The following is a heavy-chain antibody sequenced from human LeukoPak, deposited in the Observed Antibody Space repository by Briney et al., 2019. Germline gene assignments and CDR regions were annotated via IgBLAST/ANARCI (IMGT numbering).Heavy chain of an antibody. CDR1: GGSFSGYY. Sequence: SETLSLTCAVYGGSFSGYYWSWIRQPPGKGLGWIGEINHSGSTNYNPSLKSRVTISVDTSKNQFSLKLSSVTAADTAVYYCARGLYSSGWYGLDYWGQGTLVTVSS. J-gene: IGHJ4*02. V-gene: IGHV4-34*01. CDR3: ARGLYSSGWYGLDY. CDR2: INHSGST. D-gene: IGHD6-19*01.